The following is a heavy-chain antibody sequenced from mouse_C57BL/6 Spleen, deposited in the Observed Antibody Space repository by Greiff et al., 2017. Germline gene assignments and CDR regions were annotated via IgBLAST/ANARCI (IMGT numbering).Heavy chain of an antibody. CDR1: GYTFTSYW. CDR2: IDPGSGST. Sequence: QVQLQQPGAELVKPGASVKMSCKASGYTFTSYWITWVKQRPGHGLEWIGDIDPGSGSTNYNEKFKSKATLTVDTSSSTAYMQLSSLTSEDSAVYYCARYDYGSSIDYWGQGTTLTVSS. CDR3: ARYDYGSSIDY. V-gene: IGHV1-55*01. D-gene: IGHD1-1*01. J-gene: IGHJ2*01.